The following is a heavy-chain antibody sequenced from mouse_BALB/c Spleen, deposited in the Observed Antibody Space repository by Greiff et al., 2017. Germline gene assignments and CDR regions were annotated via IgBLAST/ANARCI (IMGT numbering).Heavy chain of an antibody. Sequence: EVMLVESGGGLVKPGGSLKLSCAASGFTFSSYAMSWVRQTPEKRLEWVATISSGGSYTYYPDSVKGRFTISRDNAKNTLYLQMSSLRSEDTAMYYCARKVEDYYAMDYWGQGTSVTVSS. CDR3: ARKVEDYYAMDY. CDR1: GFTFSSYA. V-gene: IGHV5-9-1*01. D-gene: IGHD1-1*01. J-gene: IGHJ4*01. CDR2: ISSGGSYT.